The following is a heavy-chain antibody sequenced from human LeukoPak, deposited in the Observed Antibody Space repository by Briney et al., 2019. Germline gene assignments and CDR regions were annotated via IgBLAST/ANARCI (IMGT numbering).Heavy chain of an antibody. CDR1: GGSIRIANYY. Sequence: SETLSLTCTVSGGSIRIANYYWEWIRQPPGKGLEWIGSIYYSGSTYYNPSLKSRVTIYVDTSKNQLSLKLSSLTAADTAVYYCARRRFGEPTGSWGQGTLVTVSS. CDR2: IYYSGST. CDR3: ARRRFGEPTGS. D-gene: IGHD3-10*01. J-gene: IGHJ4*02. V-gene: IGHV4-39*01.